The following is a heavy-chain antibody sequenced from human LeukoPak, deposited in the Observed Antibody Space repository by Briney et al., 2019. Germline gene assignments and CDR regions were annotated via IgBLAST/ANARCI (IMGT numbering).Heavy chain of an antibody. CDR2: ITRGGGST. CDR3: AKHRSGNYAFDY. J-gene: IGHJ4*02. D-gene: IGHD1-26*01. V-gene: IGHV3-23*01. Sequence: GGSLRLSCPASGFTFSTCGMSWVRQAPGKGLEWVSVITRGGGSTYNADSVKGRFTISRDNSRNTLYLQMNSLRAEDTAVYYCAKHRSGNYAFDYWGQGTLVTVSS. CDR1: GFTFSTCG.